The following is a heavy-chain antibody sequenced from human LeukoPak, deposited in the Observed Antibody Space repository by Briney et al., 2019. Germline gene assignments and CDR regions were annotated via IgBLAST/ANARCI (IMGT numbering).Heavy chain of an antibody. V-gene: IGHV3-48*01. CDR1: GFTFSSYS. CDR2: ISSSSSTI. CDR3: ARGKDSGYDKDYYYYGMDV. D-gene: IGHD5-12*01. Sequence: GGSLRLSCAASGFTFSSYSMNWVRQAPGKGLEWVSYISSSSSTIYYADSVKGRFTISRDNSKNTLYLQMNSLRAEDTAVYYCARGKDSGYDKDYYYYGMDVWGQGTTVTVSS. J-gene: IGHJ6*02.